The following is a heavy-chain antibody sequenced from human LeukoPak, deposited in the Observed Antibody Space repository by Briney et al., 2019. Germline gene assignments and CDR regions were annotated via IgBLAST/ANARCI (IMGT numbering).Heavy chain of an antibody. D-gene: IGHD3-10*01. CDR2: IYSGGST. CDR3: ARGRVVVRGVITDYYYMDV. J-gene: IGHJ6*03. V-gene: IGHV3-53*01. Sequence: GGSLRLSCAASGFTFSSYDMHWVRQAPGKGLEWVSVIYSGGSTYYADSVKGRFTISRDNSKNTLYLQMNSLRAEDTAVYYCARGRVVVRGVITDYYYMDVWGKGTTVTVSS. CDR1: GFTFSSYD.